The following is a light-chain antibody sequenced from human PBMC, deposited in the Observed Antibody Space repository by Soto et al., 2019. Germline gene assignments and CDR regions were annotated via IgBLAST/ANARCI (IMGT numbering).Light chain of an antibody. V-gene: IGLV2-11*01. CDR3: SSYAGSNNSV. J-gene: IGLJ1*01. CDR2: DVS. Sequence: SFRTQPRTWCLPHGQSGTLSCTGTSRHVGAYNYVSWFQQHPGKAPKLIIYDVSKRPSGVPDRFSGSKSGNTASLTVSGLQAEDEADYYCSSYAGSNNSVFGTRTKVTVL. CDR1: SRHVGAYNY.